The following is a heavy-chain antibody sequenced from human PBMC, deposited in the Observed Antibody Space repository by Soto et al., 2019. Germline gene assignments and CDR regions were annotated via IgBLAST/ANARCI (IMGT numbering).Heavy chain of an antibody. CDR3: ARKITMVRRVYYYYGMDV. V-gene: IGHV1-3*01. CDR2: INAGNGNT. D-gene: IGHD3-10*01. Sequence: ASVKVSCKASGYTFTSYAMHWVRQAPGQRLEWMGWINAGNGNTKYSQKFQGRVTITRDTSASTAYMELSSLRSEDTAVYYCARKITMVRRVYYYYGMDVWGQGTTVTVSS. J-gene: IGHJ6*02. CDR1: GYTFTSYA.